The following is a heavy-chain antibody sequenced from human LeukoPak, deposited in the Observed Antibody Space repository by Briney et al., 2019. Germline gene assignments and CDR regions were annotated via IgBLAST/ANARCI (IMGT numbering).Heavy chain of an antibody. CDR2: IYPGDSDT. CDR3: ARLPYCGSDCYPNWFDP. Sequence: GESLKISCKGSGYSFTSYWIGWVRQMPGKGLEWMGIIYPGDSDTRYSPSFQGQVTISADKSISTAYLQWSSLKASDTAMYYCARLPYCGSDCYPNWFDPWGQGTLVTVSS. D-gene: IGHD2-21*02. CDR1: GYSFTSYW. J-gene: IGHJ5*02. V-gene: IGHV5-51*01.